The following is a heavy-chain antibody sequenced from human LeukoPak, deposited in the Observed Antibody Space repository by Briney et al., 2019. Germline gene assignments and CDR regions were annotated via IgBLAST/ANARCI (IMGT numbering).Heavy chain of an antibody. Sequence: PSETLSLTCTVSGGSISSSSYYWGWIRQPPGKGLEWIGSIYYSGSTYYNPSLKSRVTISVDTSKNQFSLKLSSVTAADTAVYYCARDLSSYDFWSGWALYYMDVWGKGTTVTVFS. J-gene: IGHJ6*03. V-gene: IGHV4-39*07. CDR2: IYYSGST. D-gene: IGHD3-3*01. CDR3: ARDLSSYDFWSGWALYYMDV. CDR1: GGSISSSSYY.